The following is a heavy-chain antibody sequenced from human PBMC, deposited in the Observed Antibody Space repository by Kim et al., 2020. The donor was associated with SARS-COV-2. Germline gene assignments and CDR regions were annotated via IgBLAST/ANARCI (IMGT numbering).Heavy chain of an antibody. CDR3: AKDKAAGPSSLLDY. D-gene: IGHD6-13*01. V-gene: IGHV3-30*18. CDR2: ISYDGSNK. J-gene: IGHJ4*02. Sequence: GGSLRLSCAASGFTFSSYGMHGVRQAPGKGLEWVAVISYDGSNKYYADSVKGRFTISRDNSKNTLYLQMNSLRAEDTAVYYCAKDKAAGPSSLLDYWGQGTLVTVSS. CDR1: GFTFSSYG.